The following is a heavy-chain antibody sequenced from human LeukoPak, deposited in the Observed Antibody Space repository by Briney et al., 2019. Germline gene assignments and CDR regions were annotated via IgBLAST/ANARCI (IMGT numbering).Heavy chain of an antibody. CDR2: ISYDGSNK. D-gene: IGHD3-16*02. CDR3: ARDPMYVWGSYRSPYYFDY. J-gene: IGHJ4*02. CDR1: GFTFSSYG. V-gene: IGHV3-30*03. Sequence: PGGSLRLSCAASGFTFSSYGMHWVRQAPGKGLEWVAVISYDGSNKYYADSVKGRFTISRDNSKNTLYLQMNSLRAEDTAVYYCARDPMYVWGSYRSPYYFDYWGQGTLVTVSS.